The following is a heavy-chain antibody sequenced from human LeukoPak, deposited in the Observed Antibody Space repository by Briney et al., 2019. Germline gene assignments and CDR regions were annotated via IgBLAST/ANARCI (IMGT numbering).Heavy chain of an antibody. D-gene: IGHD6-19*01. Sequence: GGSLRLSWAASGFTFSNSAMSWVRQAPGKGLEWVSTLSGSGITTYYADSVKGRITFSRDNAKNTLYLQMNSLRAEDTAVYYCAKGIYSSGWSYFDYWGHGTLVSVSS. CDR1: GFTFSNSA. V-gene: IGHV3-23*01. J-gene: IGHJ4*01. CDR3: AKGIYSSGWSYFDY. CDR2: LSGSGITT.